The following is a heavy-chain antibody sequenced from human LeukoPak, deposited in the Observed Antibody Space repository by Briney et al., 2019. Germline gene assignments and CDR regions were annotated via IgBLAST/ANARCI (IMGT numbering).Heavy chain of an antibody. Sequence: GGSLRLSCKASGFIFSNYAMSWVRQAPGKGLEWVSIITGSGGDSYYTDSVKGRFTLSRDNSKNTLFLQMNSLRAEDTAVYYCAKDRSYYDSSGYYPNWFDPWGQGTLVTVSS. D-gene: IGHD3-22*01. V-gene: IGHV3-23*01. J-gene: IGHJ5*02. CDR3: AKDRSYYDSSGYYPNWFDP. CDR2: ITGSGGDS. CDR1: GFIFSNYA.